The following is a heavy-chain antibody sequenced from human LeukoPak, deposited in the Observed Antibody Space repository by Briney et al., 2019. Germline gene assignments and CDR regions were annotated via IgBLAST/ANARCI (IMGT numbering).Heavy chain of an antibody. D-gene: IGHD3-10*01. J-gene: IGHJ4*02. V-gene: IGHV3-21*01. CDR3: ARTPSITMVRGLIITNNIPTYYFDY. CDR2: ISISSSYM. CDR1: GFTFSSYS. Sequence: GGSLRLSCAASGFTFSSYSMNWVRQAPGKGLEWVSSISISSSYMYYADSVKGRFTISRDNAKNSLYLQMNSLRAEDTAVYYCARTPSITMVRGLIITNNIPTYYFDYWGQGTLVTVSS.